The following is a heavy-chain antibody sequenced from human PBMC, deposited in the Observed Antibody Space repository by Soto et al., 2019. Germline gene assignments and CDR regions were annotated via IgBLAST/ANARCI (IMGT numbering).Heavy chain of an antibody. CDR3: AKGLINGRWYAED. J-gene: IGHJ4*02. CDR2: ITDSGTGT. Sequence: EVHLLESGGGLVHPGESVRLSCGASGFTFSSCVMTWVRQAPGKGLEWVSCITDSGTGTYYADSVKGRFTISRDNSKNTTDMQMNNLRVEDTGVYYCAKGLINGRWYAEDWGQGTLVTVSS. D-gene: IGHD6-13*01. V-gene: IGHV3-23*01. CDR1: GFTFSSCV.